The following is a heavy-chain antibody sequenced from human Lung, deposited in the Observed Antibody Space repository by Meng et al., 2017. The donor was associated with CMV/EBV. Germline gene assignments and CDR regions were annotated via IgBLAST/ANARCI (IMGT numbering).Heavy chain of an antibody. J-gene: IGHJ4*02. CDR3: AKGGPDYNGWHYFDF. V-gene: IGHV3-9*01. CDR1: GFMFDDYS. CDR2: ITWNSVRI. Sequence: SCAASGFMFDDYSMYWVRQAPGKGLEWVSGITWNSVRIDYVDSVKGRFTISRDNAKKSLYLQINSPRPEDTAFYYCAKGGPDYNGWHYFDFWGQGALVTVSS. D-gene: IGHD3-10*01.